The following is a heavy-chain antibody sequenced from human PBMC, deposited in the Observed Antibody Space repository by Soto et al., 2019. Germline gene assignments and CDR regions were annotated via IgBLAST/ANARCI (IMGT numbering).Heavy chain of an antibody. D-gene: IGHD1-26*01. V-gene: IGHV3-48*03. Sequence: EVQLVESGGGLVQPGGSLRLSCAASGFTFSSYEMNWVRQAPGKGLEWVSYISSSGSTIYYADSVKGRFTIFRDNAKNSLYLQMNSLRAEDTAVYYCARVYNGAPDYWGQGTLVTVSS. CDR1: GFTFSSYE. CDR3: ARVYNGAPDY. CDR2: ISSSGSTI. J-gene: IGHJ4*02.